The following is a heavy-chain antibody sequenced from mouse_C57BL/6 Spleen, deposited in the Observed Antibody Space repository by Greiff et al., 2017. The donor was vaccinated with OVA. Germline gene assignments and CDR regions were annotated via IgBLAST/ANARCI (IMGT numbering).Heavy chain of an antibody. CDR3: ARRGDLWFAY. CDR1: GYTFTSYW. Sequence: QVQLQQPGAELVRPGTSVTLSCKASGYTFTSYWMPWVKQRPGQGLEWIGVIDPSDSYTNYNQKFKGKATLTVDTSSSTAYMQLSSLTSEDSAVYYCARRGDLWFAYWGQGTLVTVSA. D-gene: IGHD3-3*01. V-gene: IGHV1-59*01. CDR2: IDPSDSYT. J-gene: IGHJ3*01.